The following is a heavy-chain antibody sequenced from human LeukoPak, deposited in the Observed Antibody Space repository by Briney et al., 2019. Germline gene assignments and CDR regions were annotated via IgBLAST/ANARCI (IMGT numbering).Heavy chain of an antibody. Sequence: GGSLRLSCAASGFTFRSYGMHWVRQAPGKGLEWVAVISYDGSNKYYADSVKGRFTISRDNSKSTLYLQMNSLRAEDTAVYYCAKVFQGPPNPSVTTDAFDIWGQGTMVTVSS. V-gene: IGHV3-30*18. CDR2: ISYDGSNK. CDR3: AKVFQGPPNPSVTTDAFDI. J-gene: IGHJ3*02. CDR1: GFTFRSYG. D-gene: IGHD1-14*01.